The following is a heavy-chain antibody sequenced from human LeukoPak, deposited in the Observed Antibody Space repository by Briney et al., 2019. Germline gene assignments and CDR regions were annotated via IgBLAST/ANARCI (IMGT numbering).Heavy chain of an antibody. CDR1: GFTFSSYS. CDR3: GKDQGDSIWGSNDY. CDR2: ISSSSSYI. J-gene: IGHJ4*02. D-gene: IGHD3-16*01. Sequence: GGSLSLSCAASGFTFSSYSMNWVRQAPGKGLEWVSSISSSSSYIYYADSVKGRFTISRDNSKNTLFLQMNNLRAEDTAVYYCGKDQGDSIWGSNDYWGQGTLVTVPS. V-gene: IGHV3-21*04.